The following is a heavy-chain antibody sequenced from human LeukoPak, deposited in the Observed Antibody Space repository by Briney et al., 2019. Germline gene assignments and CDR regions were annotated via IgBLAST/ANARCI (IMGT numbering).Heavy chain of an antibody. CDR2: IYTSGST. CDR3: ARVSGSYYYYYYYYYMDV. CDR1: GGSISSGSYY. J-gene: IGHJ6*03. Sequence: PSQTLSLTCTVSGGSISSGSYYWSWSRQPAGKGLEWIGRIYTSGSTNYNPSLKSRVTISVDTSKNQFSLKLSSVTAADTAVYYCARVSGSYYYYYYYYYMDVWGKGTTVTVPS. V-gene: IGHV4-61*02. D-gene: IGHD1-26*01.